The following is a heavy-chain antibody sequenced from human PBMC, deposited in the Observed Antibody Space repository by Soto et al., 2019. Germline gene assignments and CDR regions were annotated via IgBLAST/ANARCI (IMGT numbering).Heavy chain of an antibody. J-gene: IGHJ4*02. V-gene: IGHV3-74*01. D-gene: IGHD3-3*01. CDR3: ARSGYDFWSGYFHYYFDS. Sequence: GGSLRLSCAASGFTFNRHWMHWVRQAPGKGLVWVSRINTDGSNTTYADSVKGRFAISRDNAKNTLYLQMNSLRAEDTAVYYCARSGYDFWSGYFHYYFDSWGQGTLVTVSS. CDR1: GFTFNRHW. CDR2: INTDGSNT.